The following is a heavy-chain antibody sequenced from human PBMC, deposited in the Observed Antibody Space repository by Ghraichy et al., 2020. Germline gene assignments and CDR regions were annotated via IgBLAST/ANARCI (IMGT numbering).Heavy chain of an antibody. J-gene: IGHJ4*02. V-gene: IGHV3-74*01. CDR3: AREDHSSSWYLAADFDY. CDR2: INTDGSVK. D-gene: IGHD6-13*01. CDR1: GFTFSNYW. Sequence: GGSLRLSCAASGFTFSNYWMHWVRQAPGKGLVWVSRINTDGSVKNYADSVKGRFTISRDNAKNTLYLQMNSLTAEDTAVYYCAREDHSSSWYLAADFDYWGPGSLVIVSS.